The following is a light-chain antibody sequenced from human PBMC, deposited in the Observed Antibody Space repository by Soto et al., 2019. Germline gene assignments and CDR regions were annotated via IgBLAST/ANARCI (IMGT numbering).Light chain of an antibody. CDR3: QQRSNWPLT. CDR2: DAS. J-gene: IGKJ4*01. CDR1: QSISSY. V-gene: IGKV3-11*01. Sequence: EIVLTQSPATLSLSPGERATLSCRASQSISSYLGWYQQKPGQAPRLLIYDASNRAAGIPARFTGSGSGTYFTLTISNLEPEDFVVYYCQQRSNWPLTFGGGTKVEIK.